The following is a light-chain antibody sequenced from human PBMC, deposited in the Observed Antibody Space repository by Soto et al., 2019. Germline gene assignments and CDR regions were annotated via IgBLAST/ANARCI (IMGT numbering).Light chain of an antibody. Sequence: DVVLTQSPLSLPVALGQPASISCRSSQSLVFSDGNIYLNWFHQRPGQSPRRLIYKVSNRDSGVPDRFSGSGSGTYFPLKISRVEAEDVGVYYCMQGTRWMWTFGQGTKVEIK. CDR2: KVS. CDR3: MQGTRWMWT. CDR1: QSLVFSDGNIY. J-gene: IGKJ1*01. V-gene: IGKV2-30*01.